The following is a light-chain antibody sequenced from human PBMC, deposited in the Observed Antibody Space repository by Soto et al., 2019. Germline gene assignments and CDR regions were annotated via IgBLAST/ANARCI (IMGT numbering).Light chain of an antibody. Sequence: QSVMTQPPSVSAAPGQKVTISCSGSSSNIGGNSVSWYQQLPGTAPKLLIYDDNKRPSGIPDRFSGSKSGTSATLGITGFQTGEEADYYYSSYAASSNVFGTGTKVTAL. CDR2: DDN. J-gene: IGLJ1*01. CDR3: SSYAASSNV. CDR1: SSNIGGNS. V-gene: IGLV1-51*01.